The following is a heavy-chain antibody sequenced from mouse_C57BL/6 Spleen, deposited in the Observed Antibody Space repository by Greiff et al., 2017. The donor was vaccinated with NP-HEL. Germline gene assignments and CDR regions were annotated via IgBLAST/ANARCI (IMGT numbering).Heavy chain of an antibody. V-gene: IGHV1-59*01. CDR1: GYTFTSYW. Sequence: QVQLQQPGAELVRPGTSVKLSCKASGYTFTSYWMHWVKQRPGQGLEWIGVIDPSDSYTNYNQKFKGKATLTVDTSSSTAYMQLSSLTSEDSAVYYCARGQLRLIFDYWGQGTTLTVSS. D-gene: IGHD3-2*02. CDR3: ARGQLRLIFDY. CDR2: IDPSDSYT. J-gene: IGHJ2*01.